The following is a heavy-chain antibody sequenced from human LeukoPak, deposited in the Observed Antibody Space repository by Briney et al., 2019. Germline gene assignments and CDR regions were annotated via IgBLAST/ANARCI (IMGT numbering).Heavy chain of an antibody. CDR3: ARRTAAMVNDY. CDR2: INPNNDGA. J-gene: IGHJ4*02. CDR1: GYTFTGYY. D-gene: IGHD2-8*01. V-gene: IGHV1-2*02. Sequence: ASVTVSFKASGYTFTGYYIHWVRQAPGQGLEWMGWINPNNDGADYAQKFQGRVTMTRDTSISTVYMELRRLTSDDTAVYYCARRTAAMVNDYWGQGTLVTVSS.